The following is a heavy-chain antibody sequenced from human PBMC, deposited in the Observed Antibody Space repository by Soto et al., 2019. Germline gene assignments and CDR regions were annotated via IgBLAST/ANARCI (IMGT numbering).Heavy chain of an antibody. CDR2: IYYNGST. D-gene: IGHD2-15*01. J-gene: IGHJ5*02. CDR3: ARQRVVPATPTNWFDP. CDR1: GGSVSSRSYF. V-gene: IGHV4-39*01. Sequence: QVQVQESGPGLVKPSDTLSLTCTVSGGSVSSRSYFWGWIRQSPGKGLEWIGTIYYNGSTYYNPSLKRRFTLSVDTSRNHFSLKLTSVTASDTALYYCARQRVVPATPTNWFDPWGQGTLVTVSS.